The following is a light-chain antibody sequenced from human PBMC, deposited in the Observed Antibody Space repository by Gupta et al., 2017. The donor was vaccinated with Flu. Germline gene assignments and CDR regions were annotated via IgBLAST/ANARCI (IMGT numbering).Light chain of an antibody. V-gene: IGLV1-44*01. CDR1: SSNIGSNT. CDR3: AAWDDSLNGYV. Sequence: QSVLTQPPSASGTPGQRVTISCSGSSSNIGSNTVNWYQQLPGTAPKLLIYSSNHRPSGVPDRFSGSKSGTSASLAISGLQSEDEADYYCAAWDDSLNGYVFGTGTKVTV. CDR2: SSN. J-gene: IGLJ1*01.